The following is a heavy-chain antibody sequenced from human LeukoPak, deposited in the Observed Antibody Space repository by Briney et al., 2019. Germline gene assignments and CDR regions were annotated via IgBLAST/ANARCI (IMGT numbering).Heavy chain of an antibody. Sequence: PGGSLRLSCAASGITFSNYAMRWVRQAPGKGLEWVAVISYDGSNKYYADSVKGRFTISRDNSKNTLYLQMNSLRAEDTAVYYCAKLSDYYVDYWGQGTLVTVSS. CDR2: ISYDGSNK. D-gene: IGHD3-10*02. CDR1: GITFSNYA. CDR3: AKLSDYYVDY. J-gene: IGHJ4*02. V-gene: IGHV3-30*18.